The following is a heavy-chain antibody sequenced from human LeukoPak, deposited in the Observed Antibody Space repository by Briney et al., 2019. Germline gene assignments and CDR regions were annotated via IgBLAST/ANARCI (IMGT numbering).Heavy chain of an antibody. D-gene: IGHD3-22*01. J-gene: IGHJ5*02. CDR1: GGSISSYY. CDR3: ARVKIVTGWFDP. V-gene: IGHV4-39*07. CDR2: IYYSGST. Sequence: SETLSLTCTVSGGSISSYYWGWIRQPPGKGLKWIGSIYYSGSTYYNPSLKSRVTISVDTSKNQFSLKLSSVTAADTAVYYCARVKIVTGWFDPWGQGTLVTVSS.